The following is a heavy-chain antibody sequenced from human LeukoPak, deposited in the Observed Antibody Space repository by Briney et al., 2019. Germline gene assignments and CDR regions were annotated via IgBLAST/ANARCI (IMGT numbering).Heavy chain of an antibody. V-gene: IGHV4-34*01. CDR2: INHSGST. D-gene: IGHD4-17*01. J-gene: IGHJ5*02. CDR3: ARGRSVTTAWFDP. Sequence: SETLSLTCAVYGGSFSGYYWSWIRQPPGKGLEWIGEINHSGSTNYNPSLKSRVTISVDTSKNQFSLKLSSVTAADTAVYYCARGRSVTTAWFDPWGQGTLVTVSS. CDR1: GGSFSGYY.